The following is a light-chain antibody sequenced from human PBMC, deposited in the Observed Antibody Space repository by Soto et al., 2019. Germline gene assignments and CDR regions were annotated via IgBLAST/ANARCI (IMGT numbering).Light chain of an antibody. V-gene: IGKV3-15*01. CDR1: QSVSSN. CDR3: QQENNWPPWT. J-gene: IGKJ1*01. Sequence: EIVMTQSPATLSGSPGERATLSCRASQSVSSNLAWYQQKPGQAPRLLIYGASTRATGIPARFSGSGSGTEFTLNSSSLQADYFAVYYCQQENNWPPWTCGQGTKVELK. CDR2: GAS.